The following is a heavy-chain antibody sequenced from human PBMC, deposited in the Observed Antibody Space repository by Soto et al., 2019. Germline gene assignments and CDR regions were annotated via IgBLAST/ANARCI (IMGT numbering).Heavy chain of an antibody. J-gene: IGHJ4*02. CDR2: IWYDGSNK. V-gene: IGHV3-33*01. CDR1: GFTFSSYG. CDR3: ARDRGFHYFDY. Sequence: QVQLVESGGGVVQPGRSLRLSCAASGFTFSSYGMHWVRQAPGKGLEWVAVIWYDGSNKYYADSVKGRFTISRDNSKNTLYLQMNSLSAEDTAVYYCARDRGFHYFDYWGQGTLVTVSS. D-gene: IGHD5-12*01.